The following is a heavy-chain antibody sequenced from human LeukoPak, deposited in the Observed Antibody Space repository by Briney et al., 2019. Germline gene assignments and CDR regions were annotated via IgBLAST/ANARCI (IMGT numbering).Heavy chain of an antibody. V-gene: IGHV1-8*02. CDR2: MNPNSGNT. CDR3: AMYYYDSKAGEDY. D-gene: IGHD3-22*01. J-gene: IGHJ4*02. Sequence: ASVKVSCKASGGTFSSYAISWVRQATGQGLEWMGWMNPNSGNTGYAQKFQGRVTMTRNTSISTAYMELSSLRSEDTAVYYCAMYYYDSKAGEDYWGQGTLVTVSS. CDR1: GGTFSSYA.